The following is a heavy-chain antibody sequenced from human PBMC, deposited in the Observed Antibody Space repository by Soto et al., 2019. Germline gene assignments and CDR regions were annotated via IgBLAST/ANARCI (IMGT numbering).Heavy chain of an antibody. J-gene: IGHJ6*02. CDR2: IYYTGST. Sequence: QVQLQESGPGVVTPSQTMSLTCTVSGGSFSSGDYYWSCVRQPPGKGLEWIGYIYYTGSTFNNPSLKSRVSISIDTSKTPFSLKLSSVTAADTAVYYCTRIHFGDEPSYYYYGMDVWGQGTTVTVSS. CDR1: GGSFSSGDYY. V-gene: IGHV4-30-4*01. CDR3: TRIHFGDEPSYYYYGMDV. D-gene: IGHD4-17*01.